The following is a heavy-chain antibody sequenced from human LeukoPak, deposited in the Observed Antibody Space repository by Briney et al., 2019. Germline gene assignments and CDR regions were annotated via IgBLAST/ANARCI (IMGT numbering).Heavy chain of an antibody. V-gene: IGHV1-69*04. CDR2: IIPILGIA. D-gene: IGHD6-13*01. Sequence: SVKVSCKASGGTFSSYAISWVRQAPGQGLEWMGRIIPILGIANYAQKFQGRVTITADKSTSTAYMELSSLRSEDTAVYYCARGGYGSSWSGENYYYGMDVWGQGTTVTVSS. J-gene: IGHJ6*02. CDR3: ARGGYGSSWSGENYYYGMDV. CDR1: GGTFSSYA.